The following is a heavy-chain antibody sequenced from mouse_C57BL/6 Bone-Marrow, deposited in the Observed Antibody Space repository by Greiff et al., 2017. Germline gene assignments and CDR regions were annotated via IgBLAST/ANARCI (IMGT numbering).Heavy chain of an antibody. V-gene: IGHV14-4*01. D-gene: IGHD1-1*01. Sequence: VQLQQSGAELVRPGASVKLSCTASGFNIKDDYMHWVKQRPEQGLEWIGWIDPENGDTEYASKFQGKATITADTSSNTAYLQLSSLTSEDTALYYCTYYGSSFWYFDVWGTGTTVTVSS. CDR2: IDPENGDT. J-gene: IGHJ1*03. CDR1: GFNIKDDY. CDR3: TYYGSSFWYFDV.